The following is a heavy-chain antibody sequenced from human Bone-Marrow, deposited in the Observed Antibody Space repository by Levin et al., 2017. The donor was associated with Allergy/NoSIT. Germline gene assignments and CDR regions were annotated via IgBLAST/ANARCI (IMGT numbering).Heavy chain of an antibody. CDR2: INHSGST. D-gene: IGHD6-19*01. J-gene: IGHJ4*02. CDR1: GGSFSGYY. V-gene: IGHV4-34*01. Sequence: SETLSLTCAVYGGSFSGYYWSWIRQPPGKGLEWIGEINHSGSTNYNPSLKSRVTISVDTSKNQFSLKLSSVTAADTAVYYCARGRQWLVGPAGIRFDYWGQGTLVTVSS. CDR3: ARGRQWLVGPAGIRFDY.